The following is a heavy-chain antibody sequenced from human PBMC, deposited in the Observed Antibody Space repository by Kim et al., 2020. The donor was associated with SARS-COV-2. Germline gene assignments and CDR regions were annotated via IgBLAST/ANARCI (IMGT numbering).Heavy chain of an antibody. D-gene: IGHD3-22*01. Sequence: VQGRFTISRDNAKNSLYLQMSSLRAEDTAVYYCASEGDGQYYYDSRGRSVWGQGTMVTVSS. CDR3: ASEGDGQYYYDSRGRSV. V-gene: IGHV3-11*01. J-gene: IGHJ3*01.